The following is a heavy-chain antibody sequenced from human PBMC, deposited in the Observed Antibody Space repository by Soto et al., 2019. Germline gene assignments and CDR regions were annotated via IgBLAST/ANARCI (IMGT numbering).Heavy chain of an antibody. CDR3: AKRNYGSEFDY. CDR2: ISGSGGST. Sequence: EVQLLESGGGLVQPGGSLRLSCAASGFTCSSYAMNWVRQAPGKGLEWVSVISGSGGSTYYADSVKGRFTISRDNSKNTLYLQMNSLRAEDTAVYYCAKRNYGSEFDYWGQGTLVTVSS. J-gene: IGHJ4*02. CDR1: GFTCSSYA. V-gene: IGHV3-23*01. D-gene: IGHD3-10*01.